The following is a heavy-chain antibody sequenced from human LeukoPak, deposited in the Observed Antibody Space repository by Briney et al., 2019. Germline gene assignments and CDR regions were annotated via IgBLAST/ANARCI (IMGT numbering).Heavy chain of an antibody. V-gene: IGHV1-69*06. CDR3: AIRPTTVTTFYFVY. CDR1: GGTFSSYA. D-gene: IGHD4-17*01. CDR2: IIPIFGTA. J-gene: IGHJ4*02. Sequence: SVKVSCKASGGTFSSYAISWVRQAPGQGLEWMGGIIPIFGTANYAQKFQGRVTITADKSTSTAYMELSSLRSEDTAVYYCAIRPTTVTTFYFVYWGQGTLVTVSS.